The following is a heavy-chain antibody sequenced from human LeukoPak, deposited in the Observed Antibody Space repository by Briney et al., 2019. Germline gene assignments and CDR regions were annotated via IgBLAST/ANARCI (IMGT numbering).Heavy chain of an antibody. J-gene: IGHJ6*03. D-gene: IGHD3-3*01. CDR2: ISSSSSYI. Sequence: GGSLRLSCAASGFTFSSYSMNWVRPGPGKGLEWVSSISSSSSYIYYADSVKGRFTISRDNAKNSLYLQMNSLRAEDTAVYYCETDYDFWSGPPLGYMDVWGKGTTVTVSS. V-gene: IGHV3-21*01. CDR3: ETDYDFWSGPPLGYMDV. CDR1: GFTFSSYS.